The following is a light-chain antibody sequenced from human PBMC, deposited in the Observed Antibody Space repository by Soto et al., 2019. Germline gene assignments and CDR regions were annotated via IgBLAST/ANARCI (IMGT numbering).Light chain of an antibody. J-gene: IGLJ2*01. V-gene: IGLV3-27*01. CDR2: KDT. CDR1: LLAQKF. CDR3: YSAADNRLVV. Sequence: SYELTQPSSVSVSPGQTARITCSGALLAQKFARWFQQKPGQAPVLLIFKDTERPSEISERFSGSSSGTTVTLTISGAQVEDEADYYCYSAADNRLVVFGGGTKLTVL.